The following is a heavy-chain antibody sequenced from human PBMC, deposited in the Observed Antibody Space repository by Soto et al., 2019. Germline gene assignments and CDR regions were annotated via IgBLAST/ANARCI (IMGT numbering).Heavy chain of an antibody. CDR2: IYDGGRT. Sequence: QVQLQESGPGLVKPSQTLSLTCTVSGGSISTVDYWWSWIRQSPDMGLEWIGHIYDGGRTYNTPSLVCRVTMSVDTSKSQLSLTLSSVSAADTAVYYCARGPSGDKVDSWGQGTLVTVAS. V-gene: IGHV4-30-4*01. CDR3: ARGPSGDKVDS. CDR1: GGSISTVDYW. J-gene: IGHJ4*02. D-gene: IGHD7-27*01.